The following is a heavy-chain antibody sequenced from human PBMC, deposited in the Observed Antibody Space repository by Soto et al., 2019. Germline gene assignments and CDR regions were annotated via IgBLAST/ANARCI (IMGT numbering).Heavy chain of an antibody. CDR2: ISSNGGTT. V-gene: IGHV3-64*01. D-gene: IGHD1-7*01. J-gene: IGHJ4*02. CDR1: GFTFSSYD. CDR3: VRRVSGNYDY. Sequence: EVQLAESGGGMVQPGGSLRLSCVASGFTFSSYDMHWVRQAPGKGLEYVSSISSNGGTTYYGNSVKGRFTISRDNSKNTLYLQMCSLRAGDMAVYYCVRRVSGNYDYWGQGTLVTVSS.